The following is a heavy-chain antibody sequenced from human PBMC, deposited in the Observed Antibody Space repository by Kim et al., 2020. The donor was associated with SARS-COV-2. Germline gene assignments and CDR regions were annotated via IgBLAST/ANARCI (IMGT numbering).Heavy chain of an antibody. CDR1: GGSISSSGSY. J-gene: IGHJ6*02. Sequence: SETLSLTCTVSGGSISSSGSYWGWIRQPPGKGLEWIGSIYYSGSTYYNPSLKSRVTISVDTSKNQFSLKLSPVTAADTAVYYCARPRLAPGGGMDVWGQGATVTVSS. V-gene: IGHV4-39*01. D-gene: IGHD3-16*01. CDR2: IYYSGST. CDR3: ARPRLAPGGGMDV.